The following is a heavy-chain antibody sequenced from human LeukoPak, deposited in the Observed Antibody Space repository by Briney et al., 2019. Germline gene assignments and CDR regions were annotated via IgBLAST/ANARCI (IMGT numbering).Heavy chain of an antibody. CDR2: ISSNGGST. CDR1: GFTFSSYA. Sequence: GGSLRLSCAASGFTFSSYAMHWVRQAPGKGLEYVSVISSNGGSTYYANSVKGRFTISRDNSKNTLYLQMGSLRAEDMAVYYCARDRLIVVVPAARVGMDVWGKGTTVTVSS. D-gene: IGHD2-2*01. CDR3: ARDRLIVVVPAARVGMDV. J-gene: IGHJ6*04. V-gene: IGHV3-64*01.